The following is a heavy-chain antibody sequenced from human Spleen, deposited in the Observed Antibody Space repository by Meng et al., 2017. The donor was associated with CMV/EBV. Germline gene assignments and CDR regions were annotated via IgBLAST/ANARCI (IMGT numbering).Heavy chain of an antibody. D-gene: IGHD1-7*01. V-gene: IGHV3-30*02. CDR3: TKARVSGTTYYYRAMDV. Sequence: GESLKISCAASGFTLSRYAMHWVRQTPGKGLEWVAFLQYDGSDKYYGDSVKGRFTISRDNSKSTLYLQMSSLRPEDTAIYFCTKARVSGTTYYYRAMDVWGQGTTVTVSS. J-gene: IGHJ6*02. CDR1: GFTLSRYA. CDR2: LQYDGSDK.